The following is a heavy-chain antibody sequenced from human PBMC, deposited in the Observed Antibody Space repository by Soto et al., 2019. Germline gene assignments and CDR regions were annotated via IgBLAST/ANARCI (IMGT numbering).Heavy chain of an antibody. V-gene: IGHV1-18*01. Sequence: QVQLVQSGAEVKKPGASVKVSWRASGYTLTSDSISWVRQAPGQGLEWMGWISAYNGNTNYAQKLQGRVTMTTDTSTSTAYMELRSLRSDDTAVYYCARDREGYGSGIWGQGTLVTVSS. CDR2: ISAYNGNT. D-gene: IGHD3-10*01. J-gene: IGHJ4*02. CDR1: GYTLTSDS. CDR3: ARDREGYGSGI.